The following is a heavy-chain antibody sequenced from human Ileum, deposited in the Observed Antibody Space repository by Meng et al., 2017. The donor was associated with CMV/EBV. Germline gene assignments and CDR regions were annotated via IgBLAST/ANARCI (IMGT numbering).Heavy chain of an antibody. CDR2: IRYDGSTK. D-gene: IGHD1-1*01. J-gene: IGHJ4*02. CDR3: AAFEIMTTGTFNF. V-gene: IGHV3-30*02. CDR1: GFTFSTFG. Sequence: GESLKISCAASGFTFSTFGMHWVRQAPGKGLAWVAFIRYDGSTKYYVDSAKGRFTISRDNSKNMLYLQMNALGAEDTAVYYCAAFEIMTTGTFNFWGRGTLVTVSS.